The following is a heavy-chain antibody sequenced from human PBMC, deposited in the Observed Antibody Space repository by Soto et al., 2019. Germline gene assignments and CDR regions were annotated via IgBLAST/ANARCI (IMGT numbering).Heavy chain of an antibody. CDR3: ARAGTSNWFDP. CDR1: GGSMSSGSYY. J-gene: IGHJ5*02. CDR2: IYYSGST. Sequence: SETLSLTCTVSGGSMSSGSYYWGWIRQPPGKGLEWIGSIYYSGSTYYNPSLKSRVTTSVDTSKNQFSLKLSSVTAADTAVYYCARAGTSNWFDPWDQGTLVTAPQ. V-gene: IGHV4-39*01. D-gene: IGHD6-19*01.